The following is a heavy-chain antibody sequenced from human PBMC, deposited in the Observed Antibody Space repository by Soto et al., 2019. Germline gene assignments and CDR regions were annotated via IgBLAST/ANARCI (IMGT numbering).Heavy chain of an antibody. CDR1: GGSISSGDYY. CDR2: IYYSGRT. V-gene: IGHV4-31*03. D-gene: IGHD3-10*01. J-gene: IGHJ5*02. Sequence: QVQLQESGPGLVKPSQTLSLTCSVSGGSISSGDYYWTWIRQHPGKGLEWIGYIYYSGRTYDNPSLRSRITLSVDTTKNQFSLKLSSVTAADTAVYCCARGPHSMVRGVPQFDPWGQGTLVTVSS. CDR3: ARGPHSMVRGVPQFDP.